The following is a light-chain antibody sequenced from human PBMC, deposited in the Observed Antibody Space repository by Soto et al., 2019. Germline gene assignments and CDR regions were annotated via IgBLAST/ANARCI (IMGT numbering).Light chain of an antibody. J-gene: IGKJ1*01. CDR3: QQSYSTPPA. CDR1: QSISSY. Sequence: DIQMTQSPSSLSASVGDRVTITCRASQSISSYLNWYQQKPGKAPQLLIYAASSLQSGVPSRFSGSGSGTDFTLTISSLHPEDFATYYCQQSYSTPPAFGQGTKVEIK. CDR2: AAS. V-gene: IGKV1-39*01.